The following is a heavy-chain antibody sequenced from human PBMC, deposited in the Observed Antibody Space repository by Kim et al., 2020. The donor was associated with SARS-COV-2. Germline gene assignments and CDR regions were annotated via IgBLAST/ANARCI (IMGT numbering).Heavy chain of an antibody. V-gene: IGHV1-2*06. J-gene: IGHJ6*02. D-gene: IGHD3-10*01. Sequence: ASVKVSCKASGYTFTGYYMHWVRQAPGQGLEWMGRINPNSGGTNYAQKFQGRVTMTRDTSISTAYMELSRLRSDDTAVYYCARGMVRGVITHGGFGYGMDVWGQGTTVTVSS. CDR1: GYTFTGYY. CDR2: INPNSGGT. CDR3: ARGMVRGVITHGGFGYGMDV.